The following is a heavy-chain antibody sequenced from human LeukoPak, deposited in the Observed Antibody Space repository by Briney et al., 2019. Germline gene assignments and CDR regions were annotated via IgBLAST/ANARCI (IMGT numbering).Heavy chain of an antibody. D-gene: IGHD6-6*01. CDR2: IIPIFGTA. Sequence: SVKVSCKASGGTFSSYAISWVRQAPGQGLEWMGGIIPIFGTANYAQKFQGRVTITTDESTSTAYMELRSLRSEDTAVYYCASVEYSSSKYWFDPWGRGTLVTVSS. J-gene: IGHJ5*02. V-gene: IGHV1-69*05. CDR1: GGTFSSYA. CDR3: ASVEYSSSKYWFDP.